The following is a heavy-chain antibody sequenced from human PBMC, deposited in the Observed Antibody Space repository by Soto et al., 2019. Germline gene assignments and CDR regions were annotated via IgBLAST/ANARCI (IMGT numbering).Heavy chain of an antibody. CDR2: INPSGGST. D-gene: IGHD2-15*01. CDR3: ATAPPYCSGGSCYFDY. Sequence: ASVKVSCKASGYTFTSYYMHWVRQAPGQGLEWMGIINPSGGSTSYAQKFQGRVTMTRDTSTSTVYMELSSLRSEDTAVYYCATAPPYCSGGSCYFDYWGQGTLVTVSS. CDR1: GYTFTSYY. V-gene: IGHV1-46*03. J-gene: IGHJ4*02.